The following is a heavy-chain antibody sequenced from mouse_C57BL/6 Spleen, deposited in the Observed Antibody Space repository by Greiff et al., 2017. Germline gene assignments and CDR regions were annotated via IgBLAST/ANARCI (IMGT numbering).Heavy chain of an antibody. V-gene: IGHV1-39*01. J-gene: IGHJ3*01. CDR3: ARTTAQATAWFAY. Sequence: EVQRVESGPELVKPGASVKISCKASGYSFTDYNMNWVKQSHGKSLEWIGVINPNSGTTTYNQKFKGKATLTVDQSSSTAYMQLNSVTSEDSAVYYCARTTAQATAWFAYWGQGTLVTVSA. CDR2: INPNSGTT. D-gene: IGHD3-2*02. CDR1: GYSFTDYN.